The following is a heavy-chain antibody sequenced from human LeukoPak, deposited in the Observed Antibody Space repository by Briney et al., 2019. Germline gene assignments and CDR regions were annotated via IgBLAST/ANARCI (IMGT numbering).Heavy chain of an antibody. D-gene: IGHD5-24*01. Sequence: PSETLSLTCTVSGGSISSSSYYWGWICQPPGKGLEWIGSIYYSGSTYYNPSLKSRVTISVDTSKNQFSLKLSSVTAADTAVYYCARGGYTEGLDDYWGQGTLVTVSS. CDR3: ARGGYTEGLDDY. V-gene: IGHV4-39*01. CDR2: IYYSGST. J-gene: IGHJ4*02. CDR1: GGSISSSSYY.